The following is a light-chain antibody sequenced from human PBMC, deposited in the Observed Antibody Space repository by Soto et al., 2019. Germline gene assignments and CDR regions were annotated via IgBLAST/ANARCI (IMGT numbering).Light chain of an antibody. CDR1: SSDIGAYNS. Sequence: QCLLTQPASVSGSRGQSITISCTGTSSDIGAYNSVSWYQHHPGKAPKLIVFQVSFRPSAVSDRFSGSKSDNTASLTISGLQTEDEADYYCLSYTASSTFVFGTGTRSPS. CDR3: LSYTASSTFV. V-gene: IGLV2-14*01. J-gene: IGLJ1*01. CDR2: QVS.